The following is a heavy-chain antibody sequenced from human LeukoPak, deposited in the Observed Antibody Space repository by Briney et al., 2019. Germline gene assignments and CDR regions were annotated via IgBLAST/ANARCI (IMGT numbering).Heavy chain of an antibody. V-gene: IGHV3-11*01. CDR2: ITSSGSIT. Sequence: GGSLRLSCTASGFTFSDHYMSWFRLSPGKGLEWLSYITSSGSITDYADSVKGRITISRDNAKNTMFLQMNSLRPEDTAVYYCARDPDYGDPEWGQGTLVTVSS. J-gene: IGHJ4*02. D-gene: IGHD4-17*01. CDR3: ARDPDYGDPE. CDR1: GFTFSDHY.